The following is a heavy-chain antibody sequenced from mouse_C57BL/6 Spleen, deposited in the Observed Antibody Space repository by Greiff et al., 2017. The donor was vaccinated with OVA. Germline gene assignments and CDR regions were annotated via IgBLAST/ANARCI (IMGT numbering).Heavy chain of an antibody. CDR1: GFTFSNYW. V-gene: IGHV6-3*01. D-gene: IGHD1-1*01. CDR3: TTTVVAHFDY. J-gene: IGHJ2*01. CDR2: IRLKSDNYAT. Sequence: DVKVEESGGGLVQPGGSMKLSCVASGFTFSNYWMNWVRQSPEKGLEWVAQIRLKSDNYATHYAESVKGRFTISRDDSKSSVYLQMNNLRAEDTGIYYCTTTVVAHFDYWGQGTTLTVSS.